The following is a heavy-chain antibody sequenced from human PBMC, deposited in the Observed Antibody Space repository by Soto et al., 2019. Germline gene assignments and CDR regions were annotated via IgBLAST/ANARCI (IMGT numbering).Heavy chain of an antibody. Sequence: ASVKVSCKVSGYTLTELSMHWVRQAPGKGLEWMGGFDPEDGETIYAQKFQGRVTMTEDTSTDTAYMELSSLRSEDTAVYYRATIAAAVWDAFDIWGQGTMVTVSS. V-gene: IGHV1-24*01. CDR3: ATIAAAVWDAFDI. D-gene: IGHD6-13*01. CDR2: FDPEDGET. CDR1: GYTLTELS. J-gene: IGHJ3*02.